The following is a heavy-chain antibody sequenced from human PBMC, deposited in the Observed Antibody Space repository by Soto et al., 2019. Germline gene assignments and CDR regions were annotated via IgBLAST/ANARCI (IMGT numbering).Heavy chain of an antibody. CDR1: GFTFSSYA. CDR3: ASGESCGY. J-gene: IGHJ4*02. V-gene: IGHV3-30-3*01. Sequence: GGSLRLSCAASGFTFSSYAMHWVRQAPGKGXXWXXVISXXXSXXXYADSVKGRFTISRDNSKNTLYLQMNRLRAEDTAVYYCASGESCGYWGQGTLVTVSS. CDR2: ISXXXSXX. D-gene: IGHD2-21*01.